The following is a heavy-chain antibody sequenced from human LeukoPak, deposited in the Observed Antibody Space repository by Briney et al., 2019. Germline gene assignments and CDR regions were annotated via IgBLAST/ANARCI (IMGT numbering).Heavy chain of an antibody. D-gene: IGHD2-15*01. CDR3: ARLGVDCSDGRCY. J-gene: IGHJ4*02. Sequence: PSVNVSCKASGYTFTSFGISWLRQPPGQGLEWMGWSSGYNGNTNYAQKFQGRATMTTDTSTSTAFVELRSLRSDDTAVYYCARLGVDCSDGRCYWGQGTLVTVSS. CDR1: GYTFTSFG. CDR2: SSGYNGNT. V-gene: IGHV1-18*01.